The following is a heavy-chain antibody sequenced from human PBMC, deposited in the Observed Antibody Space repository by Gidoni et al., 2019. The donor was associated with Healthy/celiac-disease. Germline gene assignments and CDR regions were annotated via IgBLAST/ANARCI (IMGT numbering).Heavy chain of an antibody. CDR3: AKDGTMDSSGYYYAY. D-gene: IGHD3-22*01. Sequence: VSAISGSGGSTYYADSVKGRFTISRDNSKNTLYLQMNSLRAEDTAVYYCAKDGTMDSSGYYYAYWGQGTLVTVSS. J-gene: IGHJ4*02. V-gene: IGHV3-23*01. CDR2: ISGSGGST.